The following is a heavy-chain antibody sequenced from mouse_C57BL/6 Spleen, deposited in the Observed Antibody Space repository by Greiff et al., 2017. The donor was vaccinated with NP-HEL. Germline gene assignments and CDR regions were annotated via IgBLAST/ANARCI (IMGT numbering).Heavy chain of an antibody. CDR2: ISSGGSYT. J-gene: IGHJ2*01. V-gene: IGHV5-6*02. Sequence: EVMLVESGGDLVKPGGSLKLSCAASGFTFSSYGMSWVRQTPDKRLEWVATISSGGSYTYYPDSVKGRFTISRDNAKNTLYLQMSSLKSEDTAMYDRERRGKEEGIYLDYWGQGTTVTVAS. CDR1: GFTFSSYG. CDR3: ERRGKEEGIYLDY.